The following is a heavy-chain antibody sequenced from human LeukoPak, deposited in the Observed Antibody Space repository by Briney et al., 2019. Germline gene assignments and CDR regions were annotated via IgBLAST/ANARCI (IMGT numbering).Heavy chain of an antibody. J-gene: IGHJ6*02. D-gene: IGHD2-2*02. CDR3: AREVVVPAAILLEYYYYGMDV. V-gene: IGHV3-21*01. CDR2: ISSSSSYI. Sequence: GGSLRLSCAASGFTFSSYSMNWVRQAPGKGLEWVSSISSSSSYIYHADSVKGRFTISRDNAKNSLYLQMNSLRAEDTAVYYCAREVVVPAAILLEYYYYGMDVWGQGTTVTVSS. CDR1: GFTFSSYS.